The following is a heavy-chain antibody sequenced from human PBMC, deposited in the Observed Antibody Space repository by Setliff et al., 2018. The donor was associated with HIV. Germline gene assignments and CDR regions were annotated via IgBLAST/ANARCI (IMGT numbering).Heavy chain of an antibody. V-gene: IGHV4-59*01. CDR3: VRGGLTGIDL. Sequence: PSETLSLTCTVSGGALNDYSWSWIRQSPGKRLGWIGYIRYTDSTDYNPSLESRVTMSVDTSKKQISLKLTSVTAADSAVYYCVRGGLTGIDLWGQGRLVTVSS. CDR1: GGALNDYS. CDR2: IRYTDST. J-gene: IGHJ5*02. D-gene: IGHD3-9*01.